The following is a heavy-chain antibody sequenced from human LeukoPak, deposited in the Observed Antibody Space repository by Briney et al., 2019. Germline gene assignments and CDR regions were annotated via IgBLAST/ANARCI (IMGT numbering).Heavy chain of an antibody. V-gene: IGHV4-4*07. J-gene: IGHJ4*02. Sequence: SDTLSLTCTVSGASISDYYWSWIRQSAGKGLEWIGRISTTGSTCYNPSFQSRVTMSADPSKTLFFLRLRSVTAADTAVYYCARSPSTIGWNWGYYFDYWGQESLSPSPQ. D-gene: IGHD3-3*01. CDR3: ARSPSTIGWNWGYYFDY. CDR1: GASISDYY. CDR2: ISTTGST.